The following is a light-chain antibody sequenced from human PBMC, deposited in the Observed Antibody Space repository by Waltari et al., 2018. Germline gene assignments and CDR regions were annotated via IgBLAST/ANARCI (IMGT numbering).Light chain of an antibody. V-gene: IGKV1-39*01. CDR2: GAS. CDR1: QSISSY. Sequence: DTQMTQSPSSLSASIGDRVIITCRTSQSISSYLSWYQQIPGKAPRVLIYGASTLQSGVPSRFSGRGSGTDFTLTISSLQPEDFATYYCQQSYSSPLTFGPGTKVDIK. J-gene: IGKJ3*01. CDR3: QQSYSSPLT.